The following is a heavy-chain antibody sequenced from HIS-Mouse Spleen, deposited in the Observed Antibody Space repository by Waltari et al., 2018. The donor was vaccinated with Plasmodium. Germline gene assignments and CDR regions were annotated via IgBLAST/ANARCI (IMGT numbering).Heavy chain of an antibody. V-gene: IGHV3-30*04. CDR1: GFTFSSYA. Sequence: QVQLVESGGGVVQPGRSLRLSCAASGFTFSSYAMHWVRQAPGKGLAWGAVISYDGSNKYYADSVKGRFTISRDNSKNTLYLQMNSLRAEDTAVYYCARLYYDFWSGYYPYGMDVWGQGTTVTVSS. D-gene: IGHD3-3*01. J-gene: IGHJ6*02. CDR3: ARLYYDFWSGYYPYGMDV. CDR2: ISYDGSNK.